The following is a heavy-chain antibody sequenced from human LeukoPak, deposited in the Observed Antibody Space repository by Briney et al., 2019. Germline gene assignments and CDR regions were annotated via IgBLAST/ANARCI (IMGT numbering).Heavy chain of an antibody. D-gene: IGHD2-8*01. CDR1: GYSINGGFY. Sequence: SETLSLTCSVSGYSINGGFYWGWIRQPPGKGLEWIGEINHSGSTNYNPSLKSRVSISVDTSKNQFSLKLSSVTAADTAVYYCARVELFNGEDYWGQGTLVTVSS. J-gene: IGHJ4*02. CDR2: INHSGST. CDR3: ARVELFNGEDY. V-gene: IGHV4-38-2*02.